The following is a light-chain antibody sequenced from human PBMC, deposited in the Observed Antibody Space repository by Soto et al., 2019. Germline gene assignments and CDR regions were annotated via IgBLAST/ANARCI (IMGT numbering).Light chain of an antibody. J-gene: IGLJ2*01. V-gene: IGLV3-21*02. CDR1: NIRTKS. CDR2: DDR. CDR3: QVWDSSGDHPV. Sequence: SYELTQPPSVSVAPGQTATITCGGSNIRTKSVHWCRQRPGQAPVLVVYDDRDRPSGIPERFSGSNSGNTAILTISKVEPGDEADYYCQVWDSSGDHPVFGGGTKLTVL.